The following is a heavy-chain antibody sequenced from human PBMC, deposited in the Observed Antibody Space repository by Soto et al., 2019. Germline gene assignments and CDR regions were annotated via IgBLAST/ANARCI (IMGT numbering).Heavy chain of an antibody. D-gene: IGHD2-2*01. V-gene: IGHV3-49*03. CDR3: TRGERGYCTSTSCPYNDY. CDR2: IRNKAYGGTT. J-gene: IGHJ4*02. Sequence: GGSLRLSCTASGFTFGDYAMSWFRQAPGKGLEWVAFIRNKAYGGTTEYAASVKGRFTISRDDSKSIAYLQVNSLKTEDTAVYYCTRGERGYCTSTSCPYNDYWGQGLLVTVSS. CDR1: GFTFGDYA.